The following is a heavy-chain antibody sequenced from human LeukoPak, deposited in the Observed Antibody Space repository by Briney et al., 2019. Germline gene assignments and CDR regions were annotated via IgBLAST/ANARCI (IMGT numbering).Heavy chain of an antibody. V-gene: IGHV4-39*01. CDR3: ARRDIVVVPAGFYYMDV. Sequence: PSETLSLTCTVSGGSISSSSYYWGWIRQPPGKGLEWIGSIYYSGSTYYNPSLKSRVTISVDTSKNQYSLKLSSVTAADTAVYYCARRDIVVVPAGFYYMDVWGKGTTVTVSS. D-gene: IGHD2-2*01. CDR2: IYYSGST. CDR1: GGSISSSSYY. J-gene: IGHJ6*03.